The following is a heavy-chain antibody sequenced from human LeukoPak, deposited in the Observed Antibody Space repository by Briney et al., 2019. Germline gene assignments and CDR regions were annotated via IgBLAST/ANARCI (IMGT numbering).Heavy chain of an antibody. CDR2: IYSGGGT. V-gene: IGHV3-53*01. CDR1: GLSVTNTY. CDR3: VGEDKN. Sequence: GGSLSLSCAASGLSVTNTYMTWVRQAPGKGLEWVSGIYSGGGTNYAASLKGRFSISRDNSKNPLSLQMNSLRAEDTAVYYWVGEDKNWGQGTLVTVSS. D-gene: IGHD2-15*01. J-gene: IGHJ4*02.